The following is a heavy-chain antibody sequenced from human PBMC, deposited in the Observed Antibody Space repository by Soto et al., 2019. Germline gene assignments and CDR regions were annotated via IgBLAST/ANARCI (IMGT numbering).Heavy chain of an antibody. V-gene: IGHV1-18*01. D-gene: IGHD5-12*01. J-gene: IGHJ4*02. CDR2: ISVYNGST. Sequence: APVKASCRASGYTFTRDGIRWVRQAPGQGLEWMGWISVYNGSTSYAQKFQGRVTMTRDTSTSTDYMELSSLRSEDTAVYYCARVVSRRDGYNLLGYWGQGTLVTVSS. CDR1: GYTFTRDG. CDR3: ARVVSRRDGYNLLGY.